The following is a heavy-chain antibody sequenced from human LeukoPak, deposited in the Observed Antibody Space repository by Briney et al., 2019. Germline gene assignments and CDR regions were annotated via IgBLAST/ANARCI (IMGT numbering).Heavy chain of an antibody. J-gene: IGHJ3*02. Sequence: GESLKISCKSSGYSFTSYWIAWVRQMPGKGLEWMGIIYPDDSDTRYSPSFQGQVTISADESISTAYLQWSSLRASDTAMYYCARRAHTDYSNYITPDAFDIWGQGTMVTVSS. CDR3: ARRAHTDYSNYITPDAFDI. CDR1: GYSFTSYW. CDR2: IYPDDSDT. V-gene: IGHV5-51*01. D-gene: IGHD4-11*01.